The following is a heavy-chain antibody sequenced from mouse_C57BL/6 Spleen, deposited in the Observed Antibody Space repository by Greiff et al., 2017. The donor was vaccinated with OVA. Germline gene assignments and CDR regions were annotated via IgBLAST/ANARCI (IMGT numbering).Heavy chain of an antibody. Sequence: EVKLVESEGGLVQPGSSMKLSCTASGFTFSDYYMAWVRQVPEKGLEWVANINYDGSSTYYLDSLKSRFIISRDNAKNILYLQMSSVKSEDTATYYCARGRITTFDYWSQGTTLTVSS. CDR2: INYDGSST. V-gene: IGHV5-16*01. CDR1: GFTFSDYY. CDR3: ARGRITTFDY. D-gene: IGHD1-1*01. J-gene: IGHJ2*01.